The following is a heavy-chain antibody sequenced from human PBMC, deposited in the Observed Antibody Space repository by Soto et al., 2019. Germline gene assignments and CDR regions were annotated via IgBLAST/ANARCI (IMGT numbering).Heavy chain of an antibody. D-gene: IGHD3-22*01. CDR2: ISGSGGST. J-gene: IGHJ3*02. CDR3: AKFHDDYYDSNLDAFDI. CDR1: GFTFSSYA. Sequence: GGSLRLSCAASGFTFSSYAMSWVRQAPGKGLEWVSAISGSGGSTYYADSVKGRFTISRDNSKNTLYLQMNSLRAEDTAVYYCAKFHDDYYDSNLDAFDIWGQGTMVTVS. V-gene: IGHV3-23*01.